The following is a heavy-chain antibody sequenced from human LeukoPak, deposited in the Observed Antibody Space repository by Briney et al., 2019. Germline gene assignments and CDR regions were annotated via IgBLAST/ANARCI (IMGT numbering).Heavy chain of an antibody. D-gene: IGHD4-23*01. V-gene: IGHV3-74*01. CDR1: GFTFSSHW. CDR2: IKYDASST. J-gene: IGHJ4*02. CDR3: ARDRRTPPYYFDY. Sequence: GGSLSLSCADSGFTFSSHWMHWVRQAPGKGLVWVSRIKYDASSTSYADSVKGRFTISRDNAKNTLYLQMNSLRAEDTAVYYCARDRRTPPYYFDYWGQGTLVTVSS.